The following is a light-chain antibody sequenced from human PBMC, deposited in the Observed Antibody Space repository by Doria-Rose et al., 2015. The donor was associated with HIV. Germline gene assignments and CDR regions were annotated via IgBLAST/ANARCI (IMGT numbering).Light chain of an antibody. CDR2: WAS. J-gene: IGKJ3*01. V-gene: IGKV4-1*01. Sequence: DIRVTQSPESLGMSLGERATLNCKSNQSLLYTSKNYLAWYQQKPGQHPKLLIYWASTRQSGVPARFSGSGSGTDCTLTISSLEAEDVAVYYCQQYYDTPSFGPGTTVDIK. CDR3: QQYYDTPS. CDR1: QSLLYTSKNY.